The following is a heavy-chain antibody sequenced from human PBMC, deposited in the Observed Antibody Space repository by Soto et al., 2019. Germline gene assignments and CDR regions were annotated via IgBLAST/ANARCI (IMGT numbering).Heavy chain of an antibody. J-gene: IGHJ4*02. CDR2: ISSRGKT. V-gene: IGHV4-61*08. CDR1: GGSVSSGDFY. Sequence: QVQLQESGPGLVKPSETLSLTCTVSGGSVSSGDFYWSWLRQPPGNGLELIGCISSRGKTDYTPSLKSRVRLSVATSKKQFSLRLTAVNAADTAVYYWAIRTYGLGLYSWGRGALVTVSS. CDR3: AIRTYGLGLYS. D-gene: IGHD3-10*01.